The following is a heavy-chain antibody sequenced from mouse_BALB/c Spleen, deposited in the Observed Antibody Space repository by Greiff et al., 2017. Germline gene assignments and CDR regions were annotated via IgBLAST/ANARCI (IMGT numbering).Heavy chain of an antibody. V-gene: IGHV7-3*02. CDR1: GFTFTDYY. Sequence: EVKLVESGGGLVQPGGSLRLSCATSGFTFTDYYMSWVRQPPGKALEWLGFIRNKANGYTTEYSASVKGRFTISRDNSQSILYLQMNTLRAEDSATYYCAIHGYGFDYWGQGTTLTVSS. D-gene: IGHD2-2*01. CDR3: AIHGYGFDY. J-gene: IGHJ2*01. CDR2: IRNKANGYTT.